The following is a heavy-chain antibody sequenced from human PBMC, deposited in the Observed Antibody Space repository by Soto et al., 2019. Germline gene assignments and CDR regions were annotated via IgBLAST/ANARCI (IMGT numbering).Heavy chain of an antibody. Sequence: SETLSLTCAVYGGSFSGYYWSWIRQPPGKGLEWIGEINHSGSTNYNPSLKSRVTISVNTSKNRFSLKLSSVTAADTAVYYCARGAVFGVVIFDYWGQGTLVTVSS. CDR3: ARGAVFGVVIFDY. J-gene: IGHJ4*02. CDR1: GGSFSGYY. V-gene: IGHV4-34*01. CDR2: INHSGST. D-gene: IGHD3-3*01.